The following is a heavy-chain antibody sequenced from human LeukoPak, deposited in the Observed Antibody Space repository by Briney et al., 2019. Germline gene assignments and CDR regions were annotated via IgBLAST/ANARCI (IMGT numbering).Heavy chain of an antibody. CDR3: ARAEYCSSTSCPGYYFDY. V-gene: IGHV4-30-2*01. Sequence: SQTLSLTCTVSGGSISSGGYYWSWIRQPPGKGLEWIGYIYHSGSTYYNPSLKSRVTISVDRSKNQFSLKLSSVTAADTAVYYCARAEYCSSTSCPGYYFDYWGQGTLVTVSS. CDR2: IYHSGST. CDR1: GGSISSGGYY. D-gene: IGHD2-2*01. J-gene: IGHJ4*02.